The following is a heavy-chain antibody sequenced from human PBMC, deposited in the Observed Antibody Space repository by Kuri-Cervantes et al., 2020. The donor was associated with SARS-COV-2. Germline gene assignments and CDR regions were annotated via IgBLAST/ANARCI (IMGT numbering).Heavy chain of an antibody. CDR3: AGEGYSYGLLSYYYYYGMDV. J-gene: IGHJ6*02. Sequence: SETLSLTCAVYGGSFSGYYWSWIRQPPGKGLEWIGEINHSGSTNYNPSLKSRVTISVDTSKNQFSLKLSSVTAADTAVYYCAGEGYSYGLLSYYYYYGMDVWGQGTTVTVSS. V-gene: IGHV4-34*01. D-gene: IGHD5-18*01. CDR2: INHSGST. CDR1: GGSFSGYY.